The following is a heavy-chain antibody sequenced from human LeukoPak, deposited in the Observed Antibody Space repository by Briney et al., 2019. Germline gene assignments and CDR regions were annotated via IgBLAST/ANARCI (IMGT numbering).Heavy chain of an antibody. V-gene: IGHV1-46*01. D-gene: IGHD5-24*01. J-gene: IGHJ4*02. Sequence: ASVKVSCKAFGYTFTSNYMHWVRQAPGQGPEWMGVISPSGGSTTYAQKFQDRVTITRDRSMGTAYMELSSLRSEDTAMYYCANGPDGYNTYWGQGTLVTVSS. CDR1: GYTFTSNY. CDR3: ANGPDGYNTY. CDR2: ISPSGGST.